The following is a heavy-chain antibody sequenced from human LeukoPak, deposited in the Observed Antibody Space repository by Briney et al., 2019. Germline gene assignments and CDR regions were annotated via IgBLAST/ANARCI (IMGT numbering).Heavy chain of an antibody. Sequence: GGSLRLSCAASGFTFSNYWMSWVRQAPGKGLEWVGFIRSKAYGGTTEYAASVKGRFTISRDDSKSIAYLQMNSLKTEDTAVYYCTRSYDILTGYINDYWGQGTLVTVSS. D-gene: IGHD3-9*01. V-gene: IGHV3-49*04. CDR1: GFTFSNYW. CDR3: TRSYDILTGYINDY. J-gene: IGHJ4*02. CDR2: IRSKAYGGTT.